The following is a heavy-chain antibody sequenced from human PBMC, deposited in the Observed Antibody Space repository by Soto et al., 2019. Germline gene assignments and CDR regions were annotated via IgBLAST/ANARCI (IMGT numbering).Heavy chain of an antibody. CDR1: GGSISSGGYY. CDR3: ARDGAATKGYYYYYMDV. Sequence: SETLSLTCTVSGGSISSGGYYWSWIRQHPGKGLEWIGYIYYSGSTYYNPSLKSRVTISVDTSKNQFSLKLSSVTAADTAVYYCARDGAATKGYYYYYMDVWGKGTTVTVSS. CDR2: IYYSGST. D-gene: IGHD2-15*01. J-gene: IGHJ6*03. V-gene: IGHV4-31*03.